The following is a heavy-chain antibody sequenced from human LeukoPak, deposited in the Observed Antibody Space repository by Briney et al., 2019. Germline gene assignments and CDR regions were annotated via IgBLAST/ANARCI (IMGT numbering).Heavy chain of an antibody. CDR1: GGSITRGGYF. J-gene: IGHJ6*04. CDR2: IYRRGCA. Sequence: SETLSVTCIVSGGSITRGGYFWSWMRQHPGKGLEGVGYIYRRGCAYYNRSLESRVTIPVGTSKNQFFLKDASVTAADTGVYYCARDLAGVDVWGKGTTVTVSA. V-gene: IGHV4-31*03. CDR3: ARDLAGVDV.